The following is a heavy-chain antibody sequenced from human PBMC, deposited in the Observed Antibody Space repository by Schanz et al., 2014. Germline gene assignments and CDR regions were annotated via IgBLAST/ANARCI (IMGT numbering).Heavy chain of an antibody. CDR3: AKDRDDSSWYYYYYGMDV. CDR2: IASGGSHT. Sequence: EVQLVESGGGLVQPGGSLRLSCAASGITFSDYAMSWVRQAPGKGLEWVSTIASGGSHTFYADSVTGRFTISGDNSKNTLFLQMNSLRAEDTAVYYCAKDRDDSSWYYYYYGMDVWGQGTLVTVSS. D-gene: IGHD3-22*01. CDR1: GITFSDYA. J-gene: IGHJ6*02. V-gene: IGHV3-23*04.